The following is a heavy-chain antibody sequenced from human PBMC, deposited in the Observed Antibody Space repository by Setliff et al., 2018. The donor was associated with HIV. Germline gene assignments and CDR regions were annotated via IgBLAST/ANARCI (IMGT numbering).Heavy chain of an antibody. CDR3: ARRSGWYDY. J-gene: IGHJ4*02. CDR1: GDSISSSAYY. Sequence: PSETLSLTCTVSGDSISSSAYYWGWIRQPPGKGLEWIGEINHSGSTNYNPSLKSRVTISVDTSKNQFSLKLSSVTAADTAVYYCARRSGWYDYWGQGTLVTVSS. V-gene: IGHV4-39*07. D-gene: IGHD6-19*01. CDR2: INHSGST.